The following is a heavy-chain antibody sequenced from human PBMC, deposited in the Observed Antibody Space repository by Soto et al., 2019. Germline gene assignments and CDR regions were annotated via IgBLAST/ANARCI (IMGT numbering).Heavy chain of an antibody. J-gene: IGHJ6*02. CDR2: ISSSGYI. V-gene: IGHV3-21*01. D-gene: IGHD2-15*01. Sequence: GGSLRLSCAASGFNFNSYTINWVRRAPGKRLEWLSSISSSGYIFSTDSVRGRFTISRDNAKNSVYLQINSLRAEDTAVYFCARDCSGGSCYPGMDVWGQGTTVTVSS. CDR1: GFNFNSYT. CDR3: ARDCSGGSCYPGMDV.